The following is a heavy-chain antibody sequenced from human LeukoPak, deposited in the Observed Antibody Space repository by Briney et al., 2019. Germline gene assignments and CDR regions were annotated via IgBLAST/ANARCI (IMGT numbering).Heavy chain of an antibody. V-gene: IGHV3-43*02. J-gene: IGHJ4*02. Sequence: GGSLRLSCAASGFTFDDYAMHWVRQAPGKGLEWVSLISGDGGSTYYADSVKGRFTISRDNSKNSLYLQMNSLRTEDTALYYCAKDMAPMDEAGNYFGYWGQGTLVTVSS. CDR1: GFTFDDYA. CDR3: AKDMAPMDEAGNYFGY. CDR2: ISGDGGST. D-gene: IGHD6-13*01.